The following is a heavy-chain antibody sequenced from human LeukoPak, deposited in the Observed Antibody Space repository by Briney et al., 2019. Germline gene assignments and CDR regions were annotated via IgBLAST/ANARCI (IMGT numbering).Heavy chain of an antibody. CDR2: FDPEDGET. CDR1: GYTLTELS. D-gene: IGHD1-26*01. V-gene: IGHV1-24*01. CDR3: ATGAPFYSGSYRTTTYYFDY. Sequence: ASVTVSCKVSGYTLTELSMHWVQQAPGKGLEWMGGFDPEDGETIYAQKFQGRVTMTEDTSTDTAYLELSSLRSEDTAVYYCATGAPFYSGSYRTTTYYFDYWGQGTLVTVSS. J-gene: IGHJ4*02.